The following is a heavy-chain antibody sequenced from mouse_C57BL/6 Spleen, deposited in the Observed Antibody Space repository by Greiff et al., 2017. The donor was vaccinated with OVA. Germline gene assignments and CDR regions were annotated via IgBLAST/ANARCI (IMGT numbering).Heavy chain of an antibody. D-gene: IGHD1-1*01. Sequence: EVQLVESGGGLVKPGGSLKLSCAASGFTFSSYAMSWVRQTPEKRLEWVATISDGGSYTYYPDNVKGRFTISRDNAKNNLYLQMSHLKSEDTAMYYCARDEVDYAMDYWGQGTSVTVSS. CDR1: GFTFSSYA. V-gene: IGHV5-4*01. CDR2: ISDGGSYT. J-gene: IGHJ4*01. CDR3: ARDEVDYAMDY.